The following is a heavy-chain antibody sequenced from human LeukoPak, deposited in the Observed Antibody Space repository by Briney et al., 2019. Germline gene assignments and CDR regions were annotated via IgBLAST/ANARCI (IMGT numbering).Heavy chain of an antibody. CDR2: IYYSGNT. V-gene: IGHV4-39*01. CDR3: ARHSLDIVVVISATDSWFDP. D-gene: IGHD2-15*01. CDR1: GDSISSRSFY. J-gene: IGHJ5*02. Sequence: PSETLSLTGSVSGDSISSRSFYWGWIRQPPGKGLEWIGSIYYSGNTYYNPSLKSRVTLSVDTSKNQFSLKLSSVTAADTAVYYCARHSLDIVVVISATDSWFDPWGQGTLVTVSS.